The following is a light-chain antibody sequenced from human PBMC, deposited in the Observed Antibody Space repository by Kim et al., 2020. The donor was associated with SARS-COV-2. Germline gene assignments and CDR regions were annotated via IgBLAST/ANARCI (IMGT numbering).Light chain of an antibody. CDR3: QVWDSSSDHRV. CDR2: YDS. Sequence: SYELTQPPSVSVGPGTTARITCGGNNIGSKSVHWYQQKPGKAPVLVIYYDSDRPSGIPERFSGSNSGNTATLTISRVEAGDEADYYCQVWDSSSDHRVFGGGTKLSVL. CDR1: NIGSKS. V-gene: IGLV3-21*04. J-gene: IGLJ3*02.